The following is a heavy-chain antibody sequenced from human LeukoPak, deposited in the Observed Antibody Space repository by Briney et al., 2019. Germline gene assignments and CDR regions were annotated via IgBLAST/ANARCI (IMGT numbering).Heavy chain of an antibody. Sequence: TGGSLTLSCAASGFTFSSFNINWLRQAPGKGLEWVSSITSSSSFIYYGDSVKGRFTISRDNAKNSLFLQMNSLRAEDTAVYYCARASWYSSGWYEDSPFGYWGQGTLVTVSS. V-gene: IGHV3-21*01. D-gene: IGHD6-19*01. CDR2: ITSSSSFI. CDR3: ARASWYSSGWYEDSPFGY. J-gene: IGHJ4*02. CDR1: GFTFSSFN.